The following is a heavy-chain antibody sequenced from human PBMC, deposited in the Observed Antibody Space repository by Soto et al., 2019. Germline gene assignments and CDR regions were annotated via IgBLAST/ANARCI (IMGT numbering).Heavy chain of an antibody. J-gene: IGHJ6*02. D-gene: IGHD6-25*01. CDR1: GFTFSSYA. Sequence: GGSLRLSCAASGFTFSSYAMSWVRQAPGKGLEWVSAISGSGGSTYYADSVKGRFTISRDNSKNTLYLQMNSLRAEDTAVYSCAKDRVVAAADTYYYYDGMDVWGQGTAVTVSS. CDR2: ISGSGGST. V-gene: IGHV3-23*01. CDR3: AKDRVVAAADTYYYYDGMDV.